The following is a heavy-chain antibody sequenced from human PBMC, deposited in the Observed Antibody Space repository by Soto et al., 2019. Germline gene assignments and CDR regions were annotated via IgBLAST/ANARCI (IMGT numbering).Heavy chain of an antibody. CDR2: MNPNSGNT. D-gene: IGHD1-26*01. CDR1: GYTFTSYD. V-gene: IGHV1-8*01. J-gene: IGHJ6*02. CDR3: ASAPFPPSGSYAYYYYGMDV. Sequence: QVQMVQAGSEVKKPGASVKVSCKASGYTFTSYDINWVRQATGQGIEWMGWMNPNSGNTGYAQKFQGRVTMTMTTSISTAYMELSRLRSEDTAVYYCASAPFPPSGSYAYYYYGMDVWGQGTPVTVSS.